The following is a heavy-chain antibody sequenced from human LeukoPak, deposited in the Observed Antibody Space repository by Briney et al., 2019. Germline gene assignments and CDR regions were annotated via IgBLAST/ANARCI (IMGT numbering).Heavy chain of an antibody. D-gene: IGHD3-10*01. CDR2: IYSGGST. Sequence: PGGSLRLSCAASGFTVNSNYMSWVRQAPGKGLEWVSVIYSGGSTYYADSVKGRFTISRDNSKNTLYLQMNSLRAEDTAVYYCARVAYYYGSGSYLYYFDYWGQGTLVTVSS. J-gene: IGHJ4*02. CDR1: GFTVNSNY. V-gene: IGHV3-53*01. CDR3: ARVAYYYGSGSYLYYFDY.